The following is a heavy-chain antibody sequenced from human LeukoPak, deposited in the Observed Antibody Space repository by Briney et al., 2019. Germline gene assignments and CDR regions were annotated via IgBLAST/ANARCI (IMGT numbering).Heavy chain of an antibody. V-gene: IGHV3-21*01. D-gene: IGHD4-11*01. Sequence: GGSLRLSCAASGFTFSSYSMNWVRQAPGKGLEWVSSISSSSSYIYYADTVKGRFTISRNNAKNSLYLQMNSLRAEDTAVYYCARDRDDYPYYWGQGTLVTVSS. CDR2: ISSSSSYI. J-gene: IGHJ4*02. CDR1: GFTFSSYS. CDR3: ARDRDDYPYY.